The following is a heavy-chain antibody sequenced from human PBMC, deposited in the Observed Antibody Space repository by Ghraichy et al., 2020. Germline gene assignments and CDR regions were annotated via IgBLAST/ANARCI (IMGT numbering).Heavy chain of an antibody. J-gene: IGHJ6*04. CDR3: VREYFYRLDV. V-gene: IGHV3-53*01. CDR1: EFTVSNTF. Sequence: LSLTCAASEFTVSNTFMTWVRQAPGKGLEWISIIDSGGRTNYADSVKGRFTVSRDNARNTMYLQMNNLRGEDTAVYSCVREYFYRLDVWGNGTTVTVSS. CDR2: IDSGGRT.